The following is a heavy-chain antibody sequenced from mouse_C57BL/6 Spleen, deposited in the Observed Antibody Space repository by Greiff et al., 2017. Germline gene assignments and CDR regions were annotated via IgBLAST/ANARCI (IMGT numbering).Heavy chain of an antibody. J-gene: IGHJ3*01. V-gene: IGHV1-55*01. D-gene: IGHD2-3*01. Sequence: VKLQQPGAELVKPGASVKMSCKASGYTFTSYWITWVKQRPGQGLEWIGDIYPGSGSTNYNEKFKSKATLTVDTSSSTAYMQLSSLTSEDSAVYYCARYDGYYVGLFAYWGQGTLVTVSA. CDR2: IYPGSGST. CDR3: ARYDGYYVGLFAY. CDR1: GYTFTSYW.